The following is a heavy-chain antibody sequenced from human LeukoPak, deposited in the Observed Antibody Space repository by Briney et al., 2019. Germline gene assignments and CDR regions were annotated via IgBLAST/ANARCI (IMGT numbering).Heavy chain of an antibody. Sequence: ASVKVSCKASGYTFTNFGISWVRQAPGQGLEWMGWISAYNGNTNYVQKLQGRVTMTTDTSTSTAYMELRSLRSDDTAVYYCARMYSGERKTDDYWGQGTLVTVSS. CDR2: ISAYNGNT. D-gene: IGHD1-26*01. V-gene: IGHV1-18*01. CDR3: ARMYSGERKTDDY. CDR1: GYTFTNFG. J-gene: IGHJ4*02.